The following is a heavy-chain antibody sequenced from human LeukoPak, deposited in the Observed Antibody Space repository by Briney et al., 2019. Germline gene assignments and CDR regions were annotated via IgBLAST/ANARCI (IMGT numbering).Heavy chain of an antibody. Sequence: GGSLRLSCAASGFTFTYAWMSWVRQAPGKGLEWVGRIKSESHGGTTEYAAPVKGRFTISRDDSTNTLYLQMNSLKNEDTAVYYCSTVDNSGSSPPFDYWGQGTLVTVSA. V-gene: IGHV3-15*01. CDR1: GFTFTYAW. J-gene: IGHJ4*02. D-gene: IGHD6-19*01. CDR2: IKSESHGGTT. CDR3: STVDNSGSSPPFDY.